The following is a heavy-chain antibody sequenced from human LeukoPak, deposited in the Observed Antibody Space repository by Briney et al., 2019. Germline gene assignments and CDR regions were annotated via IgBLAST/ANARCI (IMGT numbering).Heavy chain of an antibody. D-gene: IGHD5-18*01. J-gene: IGHJ4*02. CDR3: ARQKDADTTMVKTRYYFDY. CDR2: IFPGDSDT. V-gene: IGHV5-51*01. CDR1: GYIFTNYW. Sequence: GESLKISCKGSGYIFTNYWIGWVRHMRGKGLEWIGIIFPGDSDTRYSPSFQGQVTISADKSISTAYLQWSSLKASDTAMYYCARQKDADTTMVKTRYYFDYWGQGTLVTVSS.